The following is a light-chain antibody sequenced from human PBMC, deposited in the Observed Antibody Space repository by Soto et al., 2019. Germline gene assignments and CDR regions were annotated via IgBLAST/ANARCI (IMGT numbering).Light chain of an antibody. CDR1: ETITGRS. CDR3: QQFQNSRT. J-gene: IGKJ1*01. V-gene: IGKV3-20*01. CDR2: SIS. Sequence: IVLTQSPGTLSLSPGERATLSCRTSETITGRSLAWYQQKPGQAPRVLITSISNRATGIPDRFSGSGSGADFTLTITRLEPEDFAVYYCQQFQNSRTFGQGTRVEF.